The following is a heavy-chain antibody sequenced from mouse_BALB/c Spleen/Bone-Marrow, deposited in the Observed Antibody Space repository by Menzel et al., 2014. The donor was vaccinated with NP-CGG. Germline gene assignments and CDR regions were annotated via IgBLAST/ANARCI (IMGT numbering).Heavy chain of an antibody. CDR3: TKIYYGNSFDV. J-gene: IGHJ1*01. Sequence: VQLQQSGTVLARPGASVKMSCKASGYSFTSYWMHWVKQRPGQGLEWIGAIYPGNSDTSYNQKFKGKAKLTAATSASTAYMELSSLTNEDSAVYYCTKIYYGNSFDVWGAGTTVTVSS. CDR1: GYSFTSYW. V-gene: IGHV1-5*01. D-gene: IGHD2-1*01. CDR2: IYPGNSDT.